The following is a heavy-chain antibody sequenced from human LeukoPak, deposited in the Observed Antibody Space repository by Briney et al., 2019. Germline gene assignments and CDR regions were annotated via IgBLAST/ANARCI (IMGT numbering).Heavy chain of an antibody. CDR2: ISYDGSNK. CDR3: AKDQAYSGYDSGY. Sequence: RSLRLSCAASGFTFSSYGMHWVRQAPGKGLEWVAVISYDGSNKYYADSVKGRFTISRDNSKNTLYLQMNSLRAEDTAVYYCAKDQAYSGYDSGYWGQGTLVTVSS. D-gene: IGHD5-12*01. V-gene: IGHV3-30*18. CDR1: GFTFSSYG. J-gene: IGHJ4*02.